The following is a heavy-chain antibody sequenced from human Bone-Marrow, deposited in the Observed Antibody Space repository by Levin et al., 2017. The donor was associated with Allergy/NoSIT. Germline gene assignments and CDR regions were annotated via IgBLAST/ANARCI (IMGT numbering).Heavy chain of an antibody. D-gene: IGHD4-11*01. Sequence: SLKISCAASGFTFDDYAMHWVRQAPGKGLEWVSGISWNSGSIGYADSVKGRFTISRDNAKNSLYLQMNSLRAEDTALYYCAKAIDYSNYVDAFDIWGQGTMVTVSS. CDR3: AKAIDYSNYVDAFDI. CDR1: GFTFDDYA. CDR2: ISWNSGSI. J-gene: IGHJ3*02. V-gene: IGHV3-9*01.